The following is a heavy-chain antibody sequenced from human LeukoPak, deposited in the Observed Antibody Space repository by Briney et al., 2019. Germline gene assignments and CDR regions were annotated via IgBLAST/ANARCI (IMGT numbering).Heavy chain of an antibody. J-gene: IGHJ4*02. Sequence: SETLSLTCAVYGGSFSGYYWSWIRQPPGEGLEWIGEINHSGSTNYNPSLKSRVTISVDTSKNQFSLKLSSVTAADTAVYYCARSTVTTGTDYWGQGTLVTVSS. CDR3: ARSTVTTGTDY. CDR1: GGSFSGYY. D-gene: IGHD4-17*01. V-gene: IGHV4-34*01. CDR2: INHSGST.